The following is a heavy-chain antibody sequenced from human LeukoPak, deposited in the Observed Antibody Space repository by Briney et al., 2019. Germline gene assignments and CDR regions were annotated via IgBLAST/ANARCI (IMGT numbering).Heavy chain of an antibody. CDR2: ITSRGSTK. CDR3: ASESIYCSGGSYYPYYFDY. V-gene: IGHV3-48*03. J-gene: IGHJ4*02. D-gene: IGHD2-15*01. Sequence: GGSLRLSCAASGFTFSSCEMNWVRQAPGKGLEWVSYITSRGSTKYYADSVKGRFTISRDNAKNSLYLQMNSLRAEDTAVYYCASESIYCSGGSYYPYYFDYWGQGTLVTVSS. CDR1: GFTFSSCE.